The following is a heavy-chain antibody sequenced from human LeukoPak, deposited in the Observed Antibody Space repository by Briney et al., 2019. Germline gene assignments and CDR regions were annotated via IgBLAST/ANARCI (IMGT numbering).Heavy chain of an antibody. CDR1: GFTFSSYG. D-gene: IGHD6-19*01. V-gene: IGHV3-30*03. Sequence: GRSLRLSCAASGFTFSSYGMHWVRQAPGKGLEWVAAISYDGSYKFYSDSVKGRFTISRDNSKNTLYLQMNSLRAEDTAVYYCARDPTARIAVPDYWGQGTLVTVSS. CDR3: ARDPTARIAVPDY. J-gene: IGHJ4*02. CDR2: ISYDGSYK.